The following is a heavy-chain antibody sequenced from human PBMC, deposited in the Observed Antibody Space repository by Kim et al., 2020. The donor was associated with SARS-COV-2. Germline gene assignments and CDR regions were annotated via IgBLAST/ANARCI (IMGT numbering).Heavy chain of an antibody. D-gene: IGHD5-12*01. Sequence: SETLSLTCTVSGYSISSGYYWGWIRQPPGKGLEWIGSIYHSGSTYYNPSLKSRVTISVDTSKNQFSLKLSSVTAADTAVYYCARMGYSGYESKGGGCFD. CDR2: IYHSGST. CDR3: ARMGYSGYESKGGGCFD. J-gene: IGHJ4*01. CDR1: GYSISSGYY. V-gene: IGHV4-38-2*02.